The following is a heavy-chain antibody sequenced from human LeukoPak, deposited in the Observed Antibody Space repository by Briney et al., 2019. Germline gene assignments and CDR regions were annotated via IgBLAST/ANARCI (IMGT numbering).Heavy chain of an antibody. CDR3: ARDNDNYVWGSPSSY. Sequence: GSLRLSCAASGFTLDDYGMSWVRQAPGKGLEWVSGINWNGGSTGYADSVKGRFTISRDNAKNSLYLQMNSLRAEDTALYYCARDNDNYVWGSPSSYWGQGTLVTVSS. CDR2: INWNGGST. D-gene: IGHD3-16*01. V-gene: IGHV3-20*04. CDR1: GFTLDDYG. J-gene: IGHJ4*02.